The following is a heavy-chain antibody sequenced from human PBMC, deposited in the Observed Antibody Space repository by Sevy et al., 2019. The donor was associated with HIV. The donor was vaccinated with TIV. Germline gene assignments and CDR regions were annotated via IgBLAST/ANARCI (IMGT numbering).Heavy chain of an antibody. Sequence: GGSLRLSCAASGFTFSNFGMHWVRQAPGKGLEWLAVTRYDGTIDHYAESVKGRFTISRDNVKNTLFLQMNRLNVDDTAVYFCAKRGWSDYDLSDYYGMDVWGQGTTVTVSS. J-gene: IGHJ6*02. CDR2: TRYDGTID. V-gene: IGHV3-30*18. CDR1: GFTFSNFG. CDR3: AKRGWSDYDLSDYYGMDV. D-gene: IGHD3-22*01.